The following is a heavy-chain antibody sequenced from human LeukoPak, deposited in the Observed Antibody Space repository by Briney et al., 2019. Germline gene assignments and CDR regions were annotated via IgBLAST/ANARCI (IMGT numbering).Heavy chain of an antibody. V-gene: IGHV3-23*01. CDR1: GFTFSSYA. Sequence: GGSLRLSSAASGFTFSSYAMSWVRQAPGKGLEWVSAISGSGGSTYYADFVKDRFTISRDNSKNTLYLQMNSLRAEDTAVYYCAKVGGYCSSTSCPRGYFDYWGQGTLVTVSS. CDR2: ISGSGGST. D-gene: IGHD2-2*01. CDR3: AKVGGYCSSTSCPRGYFDY. J-gene: IGHJ4*02.